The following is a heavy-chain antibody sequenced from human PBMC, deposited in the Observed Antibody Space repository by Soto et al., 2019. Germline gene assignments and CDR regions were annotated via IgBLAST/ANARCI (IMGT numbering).Heavy chain of an antibody. CDR2: ISGSGGST. CDR3: AKDHSITIFGPKGPFDY. Sequence: GGSLRLSCAASGFTFSSYAMSWVRQAPGKWLEWVSAISGSGGSTYYADSVKGRFTISRDNSKNTLYLQMNSLRAEDTAVYYCAKDHSITIFGPKGPFDYWGQGTLVNVSS. D-gene: IGHD3-3*01. CDR1: GFTFSSYA. J-gene: IGHJ4*02. V-gene: IGHV3-23*01.